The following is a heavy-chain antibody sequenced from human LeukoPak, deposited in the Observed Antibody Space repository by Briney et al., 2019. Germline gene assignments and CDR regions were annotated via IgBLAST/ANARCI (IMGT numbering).Heavy chain of an antibody. D-gene: IGHD6-19*01. CDR1: GYTFTGYY. Sequence: GASVKVSCKASGYTFTGYYMHWVRQAPGQGVEWMGWINPNSGGTNYAQKFQGRVTMTRDTSISTAYMELSRLRSDDTAVYYCARVMGSGWYVDYFDYWGQGTLVTVSS. CDR3: ARVMGSGWYVDYFDY. CDR2: INPNSGGT. V-gene: IGHV1-2*02. J-gene: IGHJ4*02.